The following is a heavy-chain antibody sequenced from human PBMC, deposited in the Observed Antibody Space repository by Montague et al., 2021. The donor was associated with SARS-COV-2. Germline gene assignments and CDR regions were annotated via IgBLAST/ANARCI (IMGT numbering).Heavy chain of an antibody. J-gene: IGHJ5*02. CDR3: ARGRKRITVVRGVIIDWFDP. CDR2: INHSGST. CDR1: GGSFSGYY. Sequence: SETLFLTCAVYGGSFSGYYWSWIRQPPGKGLGWIGEINHSGSTNYNPSLKSRVTISVDTSKNQFSLKLSSVTAADTAVYYCARGRKRITVVRGVIIDWFDPWGQGTLVTVSS. D-gene: IGHD3-10*01. V-gene: IGHV4-34*01.